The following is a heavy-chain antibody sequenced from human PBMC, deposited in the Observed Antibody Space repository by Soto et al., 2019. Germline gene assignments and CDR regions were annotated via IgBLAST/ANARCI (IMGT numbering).Heavy chain of an antibody. V-gene: IGHV3-30-3*01. D-gene: IGHD6-19*01. Sequence: QVQLVESGGGVVQPGRSLRLSCAASGFTFSSYAMHWVRQAPGKGLEWVAVISYDGSNKYYADSVKGRFTISRDNSKNTLYLQRNSLRAEDTAVYYWARSSGWYGGDAIDIWGQGTMVTVS. CDR3: ARSSGWYGGDAIDI. J-gene: IGHJ3*02. CDR1: GFTFSSYA. CDR2: ISYDGSNK.